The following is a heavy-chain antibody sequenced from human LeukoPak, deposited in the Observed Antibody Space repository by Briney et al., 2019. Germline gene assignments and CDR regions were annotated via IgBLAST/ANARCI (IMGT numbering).Heavy chain of an antibody. CDR2: ISWNSGSI. D-gene: IGHD2-2*02. V-gene: IGHV3-9*01. CDR1: GFTFDDYA. CDR3: AKVACSSTSCYRLGDAFDI. J-gene: IGHJ3*02. Sequence: GGSLRLSCAASGFTFDDYAMHWVRQAPGKGLEWASGISWNSGSIGYADSVKGRFTISRDNAKNSLYLQVNSLRAEDTALYYCAKVACSSTSCYRLGDAFDIWGQGTMVTVSS.